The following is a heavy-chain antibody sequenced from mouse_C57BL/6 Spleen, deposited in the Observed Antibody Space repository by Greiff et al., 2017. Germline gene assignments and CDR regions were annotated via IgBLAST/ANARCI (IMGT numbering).Heavy chain of an antibody. D-gene: IGHD3-3*01. Sequence: EVKLVESGGGLVQPGESLQLSCESNEYEFPSHDMSWVRKTPEKRLELVAAINSDGGSTYYPDTMERRFIISRDNTKQTLYLQMSSLRSEDTALYYCARHGGGTGWYFDVWGTGTTVTVSS. V-gene: IGHV5-2*01. CDR1: EYEFPSHD. CDR2: INSDGGST. CDR3: ARHGGGTGWYFDV. J-gene: IGHJ1*03.